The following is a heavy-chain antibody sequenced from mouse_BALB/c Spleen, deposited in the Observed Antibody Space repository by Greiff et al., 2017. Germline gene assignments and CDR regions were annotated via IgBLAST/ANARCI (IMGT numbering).Heavy chain of an antibody. Sequence: QVQLQQSGAELVRPGTSVKISCKASGYTFTNYWLGWVKQRPGHGLEWIGDIYPGGGYTNYNEKFKGKATLTADTSSSTAYMQLSSLTSEDSAVYFCATNYLTGTLYYFDYWGQGTTRTVSS. V-gene: IGHV1-63*02. J-gene: IGHJ2*01. CDR1: GYTFTNYW. CDR2: IYPGGGYT. D-gene: IGHD4-1*01. CDR3: ATNYLTGTLYYFDY.